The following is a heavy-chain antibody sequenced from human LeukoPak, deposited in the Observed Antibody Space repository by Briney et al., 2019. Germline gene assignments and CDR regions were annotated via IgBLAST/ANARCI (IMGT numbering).Heavy chain of an antibody. CDR1: GGSISPDY. CDR2: VYYTGTT. J-gene: IGHJ2*01. CDR3: ARLRRVTVATYNYYYLDL. V-gene: IGHV4-59*01. D-gene: IGHD6-19*01. Sequence: SETLSLTCTVSGGSISPDYWGWIRQPPGKGLEWIAYVYYTGTTNFNPSLKSRFSITVDTSRNQLSLRLTSVTAADTAVYYCARLRRVTVATYNYYYLDLWDRGTLVTVSS.